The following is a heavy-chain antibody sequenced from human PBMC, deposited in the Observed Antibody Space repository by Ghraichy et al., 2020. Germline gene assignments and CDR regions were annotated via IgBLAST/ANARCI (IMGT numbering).Heavy chain of an antibody. J-gene: IGHJ6*02. CDR3: AVIRGVGADYYYGMDV. D-gene: IGHD2/OR15-2a*01. V-gene: IGHV3-23*01. CDR2: ISGSGGST. CDR1: GFTFSSYA. Sequence: WGSLRLSCAASGFTFSSYAMSWVRQAPGKGLEWVSAISGSGGSTYYADSVKGRFTISRDNSKNTLYLQMNSLRAEDTAVYYCAVIRGVGADYYYGMDVWGQGTTVTVSS.